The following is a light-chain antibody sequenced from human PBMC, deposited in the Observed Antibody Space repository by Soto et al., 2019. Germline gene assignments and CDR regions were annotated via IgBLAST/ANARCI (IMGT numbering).Light chain of an antibody. CDR1: TSDVGGYSF. V-gene: IGLV2-8*01. Sequence: QSVLTQPASVSGSPGQSITISCTGTTSDVGGYSFVSWYQQHPGKAPKVLIYEVSKRASGVPDRFSGSKSGNTASLTVSGLQAEDEADYYCSSYAGSNNVLFGGGTKLTVL. CDR3: SSYAGSNNVL. CDR2: EVS. J-gene: IGLJ2*01.